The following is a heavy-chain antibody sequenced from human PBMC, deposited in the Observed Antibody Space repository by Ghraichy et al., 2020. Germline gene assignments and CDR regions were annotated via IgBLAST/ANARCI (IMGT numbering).Heavy chain of an antibody. CDR1: GGSISSSSYY. Sequence: SETLSLTCTVSGGSISSSSYYWGWIRQPPGKGLEWIGSIYYSGSTYYNPSLKSRVTISVDTSKNQFSLKLSSVTAADTAVYYCARHVRLLRLWYFDLWGRGTLVTVSS. V-gene: IGHV4-39*01. CDR2: IYYSGST. J-gene: IGHJ2*01. D-gene: IGHD2-21*02. CDR3: ARHVRLLRLWYFDL.